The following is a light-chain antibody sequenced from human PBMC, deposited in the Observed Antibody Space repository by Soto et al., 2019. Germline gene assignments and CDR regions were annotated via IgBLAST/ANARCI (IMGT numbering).Light chain of an antibody. J-gene: IGLJ2*01. Sequence: NFMLTQPHSVSESPGKTVTISCTRSGGSIASNHVQWYQQRPGSAPTTVIYKDNQRPSRVPDRFSGSIDSSSNSASLTISGLKTEDEADYYCQSYEGNNVLFGGRTKVTVL. CDR2: KDN. V-gene: IGLV6-57*04. CDR1: GGSIASNH. CDR3: QSYEGNNVL.